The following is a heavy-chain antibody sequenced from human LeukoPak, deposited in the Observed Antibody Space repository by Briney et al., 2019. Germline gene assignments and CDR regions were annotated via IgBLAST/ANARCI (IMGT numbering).Heavy chain of an antibody. Sequence: PSETLSLTCTVSGGSISSSTYYWGWIRQSPGQGLEWIGSIHDSGSTNYNPSLKGRVTVSVDTSKNQFSLKLTSVTAADTAVYFCARGTTPAAGAYWGQGTLVTVSS. CDR1: GGSISSSTYY. J-gene: IGHJ4*02. CDR2: IHDSGST. V-gene: IGHV4-39*01. CDR3: ARGTTPAAGAY. D-gene: IGHD1-7*01.